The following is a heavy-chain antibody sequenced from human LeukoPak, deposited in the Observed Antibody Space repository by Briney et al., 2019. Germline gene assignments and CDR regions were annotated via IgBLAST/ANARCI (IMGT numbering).Heavy chain of an antibody. CDR2: INPNSGGT. D-gene: IGHD3-3*01. Sequence: GASVKVSCKASGYTVTGYYMHWVRQAPGQGLEWMGRINPNSGGTNYAQKFQGRVTMTRDTSISTAYMELSRLRSDDTAVYYCARGGYDFVYYYYGMDVWGQGTTVTVSS. CDR3: ARGGYDFVYYYYGMDV. V-gene: IGHV1-2*06. J-gene: IGHJ6*02. CDR1: GYTVTGYY.